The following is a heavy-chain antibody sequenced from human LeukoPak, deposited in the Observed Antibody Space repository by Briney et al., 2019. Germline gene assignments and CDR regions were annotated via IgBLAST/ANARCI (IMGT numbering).Heavy chain of an antibody. CDR2: ISYGGSNK. CDR1: GFTFSSYG. J-gene: IGHJ4*02. V-gene: IGHV3-30*18. CDR3: AKGRTIFGVVTPLDY. Sequence: GRSLRLSCAASGFTFSSYGMHWVRQAPGKGLEWVAVISYGGSNKYYADSVKGRFTISRDNSKNTLYLQMNSLRAEDTAVYYCAKGRTIFGVVTPLDYWGQGTLVTVSS. D-gene: IGHD3-3*01.